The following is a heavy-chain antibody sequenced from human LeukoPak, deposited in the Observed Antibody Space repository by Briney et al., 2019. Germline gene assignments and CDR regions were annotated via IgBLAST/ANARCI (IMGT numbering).Heavy chain of an antibody. D-gene: IGHD2-15*01. Sequence: PGGSLRLSCSASGFTFNSYAMHWVRQAPGKGLEYVSGIRSNGGSTYYADSVKGRFTISRDNSKNTLYLQMSSLRAEDTAVYYCVKDRRPDYSRFDCWGQGTLVTVSS. V-gene: IGHV3-64D*06. J-gene: IGHJ4*02. CDR1: GFTFNSYA. CDR3: VKDRRPDYSRFDC. CDR2: IRSNGGST.